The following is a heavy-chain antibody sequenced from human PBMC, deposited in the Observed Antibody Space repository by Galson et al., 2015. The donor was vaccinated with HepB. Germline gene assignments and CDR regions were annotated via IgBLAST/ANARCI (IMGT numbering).Heavy chain of an antibody. J-gene: IGHJ4*02. CDR2: IEIGGIK. CDR3: AAGNGGIDS. Sequence: SLRLSCAVSGFSIDSLFMTWIRQAPGKGLEFVSIIEIGGIKHYADSVKGRFAISGDSSKNTVYLQMNSLTVEVTALYYCAAGNGGIDSWGQGTLVTVSS. D-gene: IGHD3-16*01. V-gene: IGHV3-53*01. CDR1: GFSIDSLF.